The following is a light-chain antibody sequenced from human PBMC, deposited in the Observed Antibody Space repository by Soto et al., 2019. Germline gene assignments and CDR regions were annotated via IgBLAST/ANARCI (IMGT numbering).Light chain of an antibody. CDR3: QQYDNLLT. CDR1: QDISKY. J-gene: IGKJ4*01. Sequence: DIPMTQSPSSLSASVGDRVTITCQASQDISKYLNWYQQKPGKTPKLLVYDASHLEKGVPSRFSRRGSGTDFTFTISSLQPEDIATYYCQQYDNLLTFGGGTKVEIK. CDR2: DAS. V-gene: IGKV1-33*01.